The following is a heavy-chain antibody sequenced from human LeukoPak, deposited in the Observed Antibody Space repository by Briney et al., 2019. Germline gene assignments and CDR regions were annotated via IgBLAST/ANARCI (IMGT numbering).Heavy chain of an antibody. CDR3: ARLPAVRDDYNLVFGYFDY. CDR1: GGSISSSSYY. J-gene: IGHJ4*02. CDR2: IYSSGTT. Sequence: SETLSLTCTVSGGSISSSSYYWGWIRQPPGKGREWIGSIYSSGTTYYNPSLKSRVTISVDTSKNQFSLKLSSVTAADTAVYYCARLPAVRDDYNLVFGYFDYGGQGTLVTVSS. D-gene: IGHD5-24*01. V-gene: IGHV4-39*01.